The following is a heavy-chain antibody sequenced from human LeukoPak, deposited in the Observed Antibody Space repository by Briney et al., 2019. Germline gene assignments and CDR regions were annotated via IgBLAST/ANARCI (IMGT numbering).Heavy chain of an antibody. D-gene: IGHD3-22*01. Sequence: ASVKVSCKASGYTFTGYYMHWVRQAPGQGLEWMGWINPNSGGTNYAQKFQGRATMTRDTSISTAYMELSRLRSDDTAVYYCARDVDEWLLLLFDYWGQGTLVTVSS. J-gene: IGHJ4*02. CDR2: INPNSGGT. CDR1: GYTFTGYY. CDR3: ARDVDEWLLLLFDY. V-gene: IGHV1-2*02.